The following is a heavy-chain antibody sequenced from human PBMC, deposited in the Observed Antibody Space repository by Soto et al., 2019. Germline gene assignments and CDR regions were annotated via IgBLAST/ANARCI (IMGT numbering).Heavy chain of an antibody. V-gene: IGHV4-39*01. CDR1: GGSISSSSYY. CDR3: ARHHTHYGTFDY. J-gene: IGHJ4*02. CDR2: IYYSGST. Sequence: QLQLQESGPGLVKPSETLSLTCTVSGGSISSSSYYWGWIRQPPGKGLEWIGSIYYSGSTYYNPSLKSRVIISVDTSKNQFSLKLSSVTAADTAVYYCARHHTHYGTFDYWGQGTLVTVSS. D-gene: IGHD4-17*01.